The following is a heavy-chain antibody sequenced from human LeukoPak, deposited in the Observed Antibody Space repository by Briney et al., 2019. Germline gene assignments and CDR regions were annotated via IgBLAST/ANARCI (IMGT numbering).Heavy chain of an antibody. D-gene: IGHD2-15*01. CDR1: GYTFTGYY. J-gene: IGHJ4*02. CDR2: INPNSGGT. V-gene: IGHV1-2*02. Sequence: GASVKVSCKASGYTFTGYYMHWVRQAPGQGLEWMGWINPNSGGTNYAQKFQGRVTMTRDTSISTAYMELSRLRSDDTAVYYCARRRNIKKSECSGGSCCYFDYWGQGTLVTVSS. CDR3: ARRRNIKKSECSGGSCCYFDY.